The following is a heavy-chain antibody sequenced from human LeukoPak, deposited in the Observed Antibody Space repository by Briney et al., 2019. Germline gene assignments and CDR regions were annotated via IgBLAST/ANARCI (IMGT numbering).Heavy chain of an antibody. Sequence: ASVKVSCKASGYTFTGYYMHWVRQAPGQGLEWMGRINPNSGGTNYAQKFQGRVTMTRDTSISTAYMELSRLTSDDTAVYYCPKGVHSYGNFDYWGQGTLVTVSS. V-gene: IGHV1-2*06. CDR3: PKGVHSYGNFDY. J-gene: IGHJ4*02. D-gene: IGHD5-18*01. CDR2: INPNSGGT. CDR1: GYTFTGYY.